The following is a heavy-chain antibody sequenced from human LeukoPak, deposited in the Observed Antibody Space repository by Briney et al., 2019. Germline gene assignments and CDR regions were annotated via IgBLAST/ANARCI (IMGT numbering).Heavy chain of an antibody. CDR2: ISANNGNT. D-gene: IGHD5-18*01. CDR1: GYTFTSYG. J-gene: IGHJ3*02. CDR3: ARETPTAMVHDAFDI. V-gene: IGHV1-18*01. Sequence: GASVKVSCKASGYTFTSYGISWVRQAPGQGLEWMGWISANNGNTNYAQKLQGRVTMTTDTSTSTAYMELRSLRSDDTAVYYCARETPTAMVHDAFDIWGQGTMVTVSS.